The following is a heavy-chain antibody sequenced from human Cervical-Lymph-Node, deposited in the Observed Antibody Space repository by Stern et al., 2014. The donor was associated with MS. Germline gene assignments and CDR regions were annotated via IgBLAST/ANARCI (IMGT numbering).Heavy chain of an antibody. J-gene: IGHJ6*02. CDR3: VRTESFYYYDGMDV. V-gene: IGHV3-30-3*01. CDR1: GTPFRKSA. Sequence: QVQLVASRGAVVPPGSTLILSCADSGTPFRKSAMHWVRQAPGKALESVAVISHDVSNKQYGDSVKGRHTISRDNSRNTLSLEIYSLRAEDTAVYYCVRTESFYYYDGMDVWGHGTTVIVSS. CDR2: ISHDVSNK.